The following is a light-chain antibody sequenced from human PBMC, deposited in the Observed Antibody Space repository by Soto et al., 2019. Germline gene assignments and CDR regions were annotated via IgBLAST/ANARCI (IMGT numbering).Light chain of an antibody. CDR2: GAS. Sequence: EVVLTQSPGTLSLSPGERATLSCRASQGVASNYLAWYQQKLGQSPRLLIYGASTRATGIPARFSGSGSGTEFTLTISSLQSEDFAVYYCQQYNNWWTFGQGTKVDIK. CDR3: QQYNNWWT. V-gene: IGKV3-15*01. CDR1: QGVASN. J-gene: IGKJ1*01.